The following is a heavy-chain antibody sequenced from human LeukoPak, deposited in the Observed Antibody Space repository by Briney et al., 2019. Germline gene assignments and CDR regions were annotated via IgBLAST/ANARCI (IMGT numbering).Heavy chain of an antibody. CDR2: IIPIFGTA. D-gene: IGHD3-22*01. V-gene: IGHV1-69*06. CDR1: GYTFTSFA. CDR3: AREVYYDSSGYGISFDY. Sequence: SVKVSCKASGYTFTSFAISWVRQAPGQGLEWMGGIIPIFGTANYAQKFQGRVTITADKSTSTAYMELSSLRSEDTAVYYCAREVYYDSSGYGISFDYWGQGTLVTVSS. J-gene: IGHJ4*02.